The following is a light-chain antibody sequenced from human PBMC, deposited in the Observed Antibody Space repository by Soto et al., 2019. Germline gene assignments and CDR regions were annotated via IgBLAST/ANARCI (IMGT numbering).Light chain of an antibody. Sequence: SYELTQPPSVSVSPGQTARITCSGDALPKQYAFWYQQKPGQAPVLVIYKDSERPSGIPERFSGSSSGTTVTLTISGVQTEDEADYYCQSADSSNMLFGGGTKVTVL. J-gene: IGLJ2*01. V-gene: IGLV3-25*03. CDR3: QSADSSNML. CDR2: KDS. CDR1: ALPKQY.